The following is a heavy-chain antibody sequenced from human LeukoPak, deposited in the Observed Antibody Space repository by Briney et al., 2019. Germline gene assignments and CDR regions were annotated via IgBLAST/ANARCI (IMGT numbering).Heavy chain of an antibody. J-gene: IGHJ4*02. CDR1: GYSISSGYY. CDR3: ARRKVATTDFDY. CDR2: INHSGST. V-gene: IGHV4-38-2*02. D-gene: IGHD5-12*01. Sequence: SETLSLTCTVSGYSISSGYYWGWIRQPPGKGLEWIGEINHSGSTNYNPSLKSRVTISVDTSKNQFSLKLSSVTAADTAVYYCARRKVATTDFDYWGQGTLVTVSS.